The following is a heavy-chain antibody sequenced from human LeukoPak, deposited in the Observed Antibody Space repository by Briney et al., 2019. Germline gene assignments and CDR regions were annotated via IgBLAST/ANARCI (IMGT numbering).Heavy chain of an antibody. D-gene: IGHD6-13*01. CDR1: GYTFTSYA. J-gene: IGHJ6*03. CDR2: MNPNSGTT. V-gene: IGHV1-8*03. CDR3: ARAGSSSASHYYFYYYIDV. Sequence: GASVKVSCKASGYTFTSYAMNWVRQATGQGLEWMGWMNPNSGTTDYAQKFQGRVTLTRNTSINTAYMELSSLRSEDTAVYYCARAGSSSASHYYFYYYIDVWGKGTTVTVSS.